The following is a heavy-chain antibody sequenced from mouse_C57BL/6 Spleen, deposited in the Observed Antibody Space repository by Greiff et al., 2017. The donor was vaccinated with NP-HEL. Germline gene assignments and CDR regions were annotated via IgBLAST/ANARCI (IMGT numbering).Heavy chain of an antibody. CDR3: ARVYYYGSGYFDV. CDR1: GYTFTDHT. J-gene: IGHJ1*03. Sequence: VKLQESDAELVKPGASVKISCKVSGYTFTDHTIHWMKQRPEQGLEWIGYIYPRDGSTKYNEKFKGKATLTADKSSSTAYMQLNSLTSEDSAVYFCARVYYYGSGYFDVWGTGTTVTVSS. D-gene: IGHD1-1*01. CDR2: IYPRDGST. V-gene: IGHV1-78*01.